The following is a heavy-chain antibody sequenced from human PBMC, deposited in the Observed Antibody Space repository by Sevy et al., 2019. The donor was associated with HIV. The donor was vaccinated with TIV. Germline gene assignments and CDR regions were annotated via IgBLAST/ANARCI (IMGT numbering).Heavy chain of an antibody. CDR3: AAGYDILTSKNYYYGMDV. CDR2: IVVGSGNT. D-gene: IGHD3-9*01. CDR1: GFTFTSSA. V-gene: IGHV1-58*01. J-gene: IGHJ6*02. Sequence: ASVKVSCKASGFTFTSSAVQWVRQARGQRLEWIGWIVVGSGNTNYAQKFQERVTITRDMSTSTAYMELSSLRSEDTAVYYCAAGYDILTSKNYYYGMDVWGQGTTVTVSS.